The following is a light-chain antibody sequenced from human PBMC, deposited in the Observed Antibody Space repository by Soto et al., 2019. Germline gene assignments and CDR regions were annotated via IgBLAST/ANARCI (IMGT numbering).Light chain of an antibody. CDR3: QQYDDWRGT. V-gene: IGKV3-15*01. CDR2: DAS. Sequence: EIVMTQSPATLSVSPWERATLSCRASQSVSSNLAWYQQKPAQAPMLLIYDASTSATGIPARFSGSGSGTEFTLTISSLQAEDLAVYYCQQYDDWRGTFGQGTKVDIK. J-gene: IGKJ1*01. CDR1: QSVSSN.